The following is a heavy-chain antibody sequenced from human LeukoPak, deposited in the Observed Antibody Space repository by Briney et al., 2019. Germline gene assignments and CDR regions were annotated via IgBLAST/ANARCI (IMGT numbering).Heavy chain of an antibody. J-gene: IGHJ4*02. V-gene: IGHV3-23*01. D-gene: IGHD6-13*01. CDR2: ISGSGGST. CDR1: GFTFSSYA. Sequence: PGGSLRLSCAASGFTFSSYAMSWVRQAPGKGLEWVSDISGSGGSTYYADPEKGRFTISRDNYKNTLHLQMNSLRAEDTAVYYCAKNGAAAGTSDYWGQGTLVTVSS. CDR3: AKNGAAAGTSDY.